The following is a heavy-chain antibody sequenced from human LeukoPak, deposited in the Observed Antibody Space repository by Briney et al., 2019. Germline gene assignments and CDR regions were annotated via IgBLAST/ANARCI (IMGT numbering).Heavy chain of an antibody. V-gene: IGHV1-69*13. CDR1: GGTFSSYA. CDR3: ARVSTMIVVVIHKSFDY. D-gene: IGHD3-22*01. Sequence: ASVKVSCKASGGTFSSYAISWVRQAPGQGLEWMGGIIPIFGTANYAQKFQGRVTITADESTSTAYMELSSLRSEDTAVYHCARVSTMIVVVIHKSFDYWGQGTLVTVSS. CDR2: IIPIFGTA. J-gene: IGHJ4*02.